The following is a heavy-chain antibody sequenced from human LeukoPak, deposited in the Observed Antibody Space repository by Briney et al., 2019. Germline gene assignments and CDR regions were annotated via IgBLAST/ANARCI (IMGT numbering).Heavy chain of an antibody. Sequence: ASVKVSCKASGGTFSSYAISWVRQAPGQGLEWMGGIIPIFGTANYAQKFQGRVTITADGSTSTAYMELSSLRSEDTAVYYCARGGYSYGVFDYWGQGTLVTVSS. J-gene: IGHJ4*02. D-gene: IGHD5-18*01. CDR3: ARGGYSYGVFDY. CDR2: IIPIFGTA. CDR1: GGTFSSYA. V-gene: IGHV1-69*13.